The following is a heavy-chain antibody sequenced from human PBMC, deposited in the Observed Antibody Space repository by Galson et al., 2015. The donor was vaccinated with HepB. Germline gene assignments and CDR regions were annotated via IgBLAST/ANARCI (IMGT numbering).Heavy chain of an antibody. Sequence: LRLSCAVSGFTFSSYGMHWIRQPPGKGLEWIGSIYHSGSTYYNPALKSRVTISVDTSKNQFSLKRSSVTAADTAVYYCATYLDRDGGPFDSWGQGTLVTVSS. V-gene: IGHV4-38-2*01. CDR1: GFTFSSYG. D-gene: IGHD4-23*01. J-gene: IGHJ4*02. CDR2: IYHSGST. CDR3: ATYLDRDGGPFDS.